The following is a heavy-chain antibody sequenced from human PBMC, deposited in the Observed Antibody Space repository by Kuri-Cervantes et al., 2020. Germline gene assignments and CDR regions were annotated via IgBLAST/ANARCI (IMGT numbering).Heavy chain of an antibody. Sequence: ASVKVSCKASGYTFTGYYMHWVRQAPGQGLEWMGWINPNSGGTNYAQKFQGRVTMTRDTSISTAYMELSRLRSDDTAVYYCASHMITFGGVIAPRGNWFDPWAQGTLVTVSS. CDR2: INPNSGGT. CDR1: GYTFTGYY. CDR3: ASHMITFGGVIAPRGNWFDP. V-gene: IGHV1-2*02. J-gene: IGHJ5*02. D-gene: IGHD3-16*02.